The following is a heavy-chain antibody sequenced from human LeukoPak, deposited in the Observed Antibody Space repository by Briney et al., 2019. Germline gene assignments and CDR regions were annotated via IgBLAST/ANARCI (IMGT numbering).Heavy chain of an antibody. CDR3: ARSEGFLEWLLGYYFDY. V-gene: IGHV1-18*01. J-gene: IGHJ4*02. D-gene: IGHD3-3*01. CDR1: GGTFSSYA. CDR2: ISAYNVNT. Sequence: ASLNVSCKASGGTFSSYAISWVRQTPGQGLECMGWISAYNVNTNYAQKLQCRVTMTTDTSTSTAYMELRSLRSDDTAVYYCARSEGFLEWLLGYYFDYWGQGTLVTVSS.